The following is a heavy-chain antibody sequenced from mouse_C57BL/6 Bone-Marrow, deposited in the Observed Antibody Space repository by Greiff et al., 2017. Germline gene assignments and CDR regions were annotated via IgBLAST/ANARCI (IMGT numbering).Heavy chain of an antibody. D-gene: IGHD2-5*01. CDR3: ARQDYSNHGYFDY. CDR2: INPNNGGT. Sequence: VQLQQSGPELVKPGASVKISCKASGYTFTDYYMNWVKQSHGKSLEWIGDINPNNGGTSYNQKFKGKATLTVDKSSSTAYMELRSLTSEDSAVYYCARQDYSNHGYFDYWGQGTTLTVSS. J-gene: IGHJ2*01. V-gene: IGHV1-26*01. CDR1: GYTFTDYY.